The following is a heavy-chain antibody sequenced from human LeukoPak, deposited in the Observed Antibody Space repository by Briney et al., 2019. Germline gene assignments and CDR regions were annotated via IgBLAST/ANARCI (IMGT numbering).Heavy chain of an antibody. V-gene: IGHV4-59*08. CDR3: ARRDSSGWYEWFDP. D-gene: IGHD6-19*01. CDR1: GGSNSSYH. J-gene: IGHJ5*02. Sequence: PSETLSLTCTVSGGSNSSYHWSWIRQPPGKGLEWIGYIYYSGSTNYNPSLKSRVTISVDTSKNQFSLKLSSVTAADTAVYYCARRDSSGWYEWFDPWAREPWSPSPQ. CDR2: IYYSGST.